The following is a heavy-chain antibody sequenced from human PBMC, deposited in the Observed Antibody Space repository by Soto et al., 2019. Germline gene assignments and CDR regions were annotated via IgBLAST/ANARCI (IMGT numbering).Heavy chain of an antibody. CDR1: GYTFTSYY. D-gene: IGHD2-15*01. CDR2: INPSGGST. J-gene: IGHJ3*02. Sequence: ASVKVSCKASGYTFTSYYMHWVRPAPGQGLEWMGIINPSGGSTSYAQKFQGRVTMTRDTSTSTVYMELSSLRSEDTAVYYCAREARVSGYCSGGSCRAYDAFDIWGQGTMVTVSS. V-gene: IGHV1-46*03. CDR3: AREARVSGYCSGGSCRAYDAFDI.